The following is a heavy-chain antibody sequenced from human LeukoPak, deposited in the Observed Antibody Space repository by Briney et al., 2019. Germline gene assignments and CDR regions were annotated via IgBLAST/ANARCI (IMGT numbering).Heavy chain of an antibody. D-gene: IGHD3-22*01. CDR3: ARGQHDYDSSGFYYGAFDI. CDR1: GGTFSSYA. Sequence: GASVKVSCKASGGTFSSYAISWVRQAPGQGLEWMGGIIPIFGTANYAQKFQGRVTITTDESTSTAYMELSSLRSEDTAVYYCARGQHDYDSSGFYYGAFDIWGQGTVVTVSS. J-gene: IGHJ3*02. V-gene: IGHV1-69*05. CDR2: IIPIFGTA.